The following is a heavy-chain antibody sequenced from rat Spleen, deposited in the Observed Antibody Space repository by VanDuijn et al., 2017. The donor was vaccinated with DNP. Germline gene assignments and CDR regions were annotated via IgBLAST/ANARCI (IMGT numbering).Heavy chain of an antibody. CDR3: ARHEATEGIDFDY. CDR2: ISYDGSST. D-gene: IGHD1-11*01. CDR1: KFTFSDHN. Sequence: EVQLVESGGGLVQPGRSLKLSCAASKFTFSDHNMAWVRQSPKKGLEWVATISYDGSSTNYRDSVKGRFTISRDNAKSTLYLQMDSLRSEDTATYYCARHEATEGIDFDYWGQGVMVTVSS. J-gene: IGHJ2*01. V-gene: IGHV5-7*01.